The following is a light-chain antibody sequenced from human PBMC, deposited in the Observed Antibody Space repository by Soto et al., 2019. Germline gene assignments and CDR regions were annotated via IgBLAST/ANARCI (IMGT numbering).Light chain of an antibody. J-gene: IGLJ1*01. CDR3: SSYGSTSPRYV. CDR2: EVS. Sequence: QSVLTQPASVSGSPGQSITISCTGTSSDVGGYNYVSWYQQHPGKAPKLMIYEVSFRPSGVSNRFSGSKSGNTASLTISGLKAEDEADYFCSSYGSTSPRYVFGTVTKLTVL. V-gene: IGLV2-14*01. CDR1: SSDVGGYNY.